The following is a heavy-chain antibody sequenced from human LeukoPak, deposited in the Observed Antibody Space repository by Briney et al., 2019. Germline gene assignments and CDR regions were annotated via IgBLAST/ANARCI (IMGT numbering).Heavy chain of an antibody. V-gene: IGHV4-4*07. D-gene: IGHD6-13*01. CDR2: IYTGGGT. CDR1: GDSISDYY. Sequence: PSETLSLTCTVSGDSISDYYWSWVRQPAGKGLEWIGRIYTGGGTTYNPSLNSRATMSLDTSKIQLSLKLTSVTAADTAVYYCARMGPAAAGIIDWGQGTLVTVSS. CDR3: ARMGPAAAGIID. J-gene: IGHJ4*02.